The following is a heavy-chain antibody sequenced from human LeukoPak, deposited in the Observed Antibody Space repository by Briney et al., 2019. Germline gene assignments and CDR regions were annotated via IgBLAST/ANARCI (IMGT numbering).Heavy chain of an antibody. CDR1: GFIFDDYG. Sequence: PGGSLRLSCAAFGFIFDDYGMSWVRQAPGKGLEWVSGINWNGGSTGYADSVKGRFTISRDNAKNSLYLQMNSLRAEDTALYYCARVQLVDYYYYSYMDVCGKGTTVTVS. J-gene: IGHJ6*03. CDR3: ARVQLVDYYYYSYMDV. V-gene: IGHV3-20*04. CDR2: INWNGGST. D-gene: IGHD6-6*01.